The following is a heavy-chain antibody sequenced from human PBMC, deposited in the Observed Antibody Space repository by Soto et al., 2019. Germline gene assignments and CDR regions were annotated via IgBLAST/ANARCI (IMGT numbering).Heavy chain of an antibody. Sequence: QVQLLESGPGLVKPSQTLSLTCSVSGDSISTVDYFWAWVRQPPGQALEYIGYIYKSATTYYNPSVESLVASSLDTSKSQFSLNVTSLTAADTAVYFCARGRYCLTGRCFPNWFDSWGQGTLVTVSS. V-gene: IGHV4-30-4*01. CDR3: ARGRYCLTGRCFPNWFDS. J-gene: IGHJ5*01. D-gene: IGHD2-15*01. CDR2: IYKSATT. CDR1: GDSISTVDYF.